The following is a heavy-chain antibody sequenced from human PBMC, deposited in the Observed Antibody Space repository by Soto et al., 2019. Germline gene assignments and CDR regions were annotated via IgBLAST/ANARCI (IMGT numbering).Heavy chain of an antibody. CDR2: ISVYNGNT. CDR3: ARDPYYSSVYYYLRPYYYYYYGMDV. CDR1: GYTFTSYG. J-gene: IGHJ6*02. D-gene: IGHD3-22*01. V-gene: IGHV1-18*01. Sequence: ASVKVSCKASGYTFTSYGISWVRQAPGQGLEWMGWISVYNGNTNYAQKLKGRVTMTTDTSTSTAYMELRSLRSDDTAVYYCARDPYYSSVYYYLRPYYYYYYGMDVWGQGTTVTVSS.